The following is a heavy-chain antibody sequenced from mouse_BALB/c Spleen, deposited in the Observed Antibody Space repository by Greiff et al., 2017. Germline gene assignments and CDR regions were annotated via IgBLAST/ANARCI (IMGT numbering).Heavy chain of an antibody. CDR1: GYTFTSYV. V-gene: IGHV1-14*01. Sequence: VQLKESGPELVKPGASVKMSCKASGYTFTSYVLHWVKQKPGQGLEWIGYINPYNDGTKYNEKFKGKATLTSDKSSSTAYMELSSLTSEDSAVYYCAKDSYGYDAGAWFAYWGPGTLVTVSA. CDR3: AKDSYGYDAGAWFAY. D-gene: IGHD2-2*01. CDR2: INPYNDGT. J-gene: IGHJ3*01.